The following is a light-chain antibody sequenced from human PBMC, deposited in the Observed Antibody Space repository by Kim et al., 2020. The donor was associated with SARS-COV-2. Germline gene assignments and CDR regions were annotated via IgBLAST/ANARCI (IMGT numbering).Light chain of an antibody. CDR3: CSYAGSNTWV. CDR1: SSDVGGYEY. J-gene: IGLJ3*02. CDR2: DVN. Sequence: GQSVPISCTGTSSDVGGYEYVSWYQQHPGKAPKLMIYDVNKRPSGVPDRFYGSKSVSTASLTISGLQTEDEADYYCCSYAGSNTWVFGGGTQLTVL. V-gene: IGLV2-11*01.